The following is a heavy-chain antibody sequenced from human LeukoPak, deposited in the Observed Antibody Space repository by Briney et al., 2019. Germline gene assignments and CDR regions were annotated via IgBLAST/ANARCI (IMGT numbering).Heavy chain of an antibody. V-gene: IGHV3-66*02. CDR3: ARDRAEGKTWVEFDP. CDR1: GFIVNSYA. CDR2: IYSDGVT. Sequence: GGSLRLSCAASGFIVNSYAMSWVRQAPGKGLAWVSLIYSDGVTQYADSVKGRFAISRDNSKNTLYLQMNSLRDEDTAVYFCARDRAEGKTWVEFDPWGQGTLVTVSS. J-gene: IGHJ5*02.